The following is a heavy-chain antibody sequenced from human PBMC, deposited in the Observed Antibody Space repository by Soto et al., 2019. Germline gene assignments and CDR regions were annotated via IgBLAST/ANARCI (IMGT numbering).Heavy chain of an antibody. V-gene: IGHV3-21*01. CDR1: GFTFSSYS. CDR3: AREPGYCSSTSCYTGFDY. J-gene: IGHJ4*02. CDR2: ISSSSSYI. D-gene: IGHD2-2*02. Sequence: LRLSCAASGFTFSSYSMNWVRQAPGKGLEWVSSISSSSSYIYYADSVKGRFTISRDNAKNSLYLQMNSLRAEDTAVYYCAREPGYCSSTSCYTGFDYWGQGTLVTVSS.